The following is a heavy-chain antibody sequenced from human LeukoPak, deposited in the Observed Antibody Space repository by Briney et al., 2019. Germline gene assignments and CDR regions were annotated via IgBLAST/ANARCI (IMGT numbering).Heavy chain of an antibody. CDR2: INGDGSST. CDR1: GLTFSSYW. V-gene: IGHV3-74*01. CDR3: ARWWLRSGDY. D-gene: IGHD5-12*01. Sequence: PGGSLRLSCAASGLTFSSYWMHWVRQAPGKGLVWVSRINGDGSSTIYADSVKGRFTISRDNAKNTLFLQMNSLRAEDTAVYYCARWWLRSGDYWGQGTLVTASS. J-gene: IGHJ4*02.